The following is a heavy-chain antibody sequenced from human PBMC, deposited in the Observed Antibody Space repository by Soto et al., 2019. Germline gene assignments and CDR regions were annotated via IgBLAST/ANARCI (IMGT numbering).Heavy chain of an antibody. CDR2: IGGSDGST. Sequence: EVQLLESGGGLVQPGGSLRLSCAASGFTFISYAMGWVRQAPGKGLEWVSTIGGSDGSTYYADSVKGRFTISRDNSKDTLHLQMNSLSAEDTAVYYCAKDRIGSVGGLYDPWGQGTLVTVSS. J-gene: IGHJ5*02. CDR1: GFTFISYA. V-gene: IGHV3-23*01. CDR3: AKDRIGSVGGLYDP. D-gene: IGHD3-10*01.